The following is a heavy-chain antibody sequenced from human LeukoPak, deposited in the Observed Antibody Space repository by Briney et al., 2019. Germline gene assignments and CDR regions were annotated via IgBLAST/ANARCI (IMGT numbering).Heavy chain of an antibody. CDR2: IHSGGST. CDR3: ARGRGYSSSWYLGGYYYYMDV. CDR1: GFTVSSNY. V-gene: IGHV3-66*01. J-gene: IGHJ6*03. Sequence: GGSLRLSCAASGFTVSSNYMSWVRQAPGKGLEWVSVIHSGGSTYYADSVKGRFTISRDNSKNTLYLQMNSLRAEDTAVYYCARGRGYSSSWYLGGYYYYMDVWGKGTTVTISS. D-gene: IGHD6-13*01.